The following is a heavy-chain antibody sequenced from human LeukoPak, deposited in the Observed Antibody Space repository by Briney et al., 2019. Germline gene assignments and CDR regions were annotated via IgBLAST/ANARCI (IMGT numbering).Heavy chain of an antibody. CDR2: ISYDGNNK. CDR3: AKVGRRPRTIAVAGPLDS. J-gene: IGHJ4*02. D-gene: IGHD6-19*01. CDR1: GFTFSSYA. Sequence: GRSLRLSCAASGFTFSSYAMHWVRQAPGKGLEWVAVISYDGNNKYYADSVKGRFTISRDNSKNTLYLQMNSLGAEDTAIYYCAKVGRRPRTIAVAGPLDSWGQGSLVTVSS. V-gene: IGHV3-30-3*01.